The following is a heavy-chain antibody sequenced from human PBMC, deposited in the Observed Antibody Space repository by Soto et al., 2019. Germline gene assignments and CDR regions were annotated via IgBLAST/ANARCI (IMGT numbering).Heavy chain of an antibody. CDR2: IYSSGTT. D-gene: IGHD6-19*01. CDR3: SRDHSSGWVSWFDP. Sequence: PSETLSLTCTVSGGSISSYDWSWIRQAPGKKLEWIGYIYSSGTTNYNPSLKSRVTMSRDTSKNQFSLKLSSVTTADTAVYYCSRDHSSGWVSWFDPWGQGTLVTVDS. J-gene: IGHJ5*02. V-gene: IGHV4-59*01. CDR1: GGSISSYD.